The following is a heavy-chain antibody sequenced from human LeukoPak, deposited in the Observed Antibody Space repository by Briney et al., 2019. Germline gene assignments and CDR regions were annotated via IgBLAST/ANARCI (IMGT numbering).Heavy chain of an antibody. V-gene: IGHV4-59*01. CDR3: ARVNYVTYYYDSSGPLPYYYYGMDV. J-gene: IGHJ6*02. D-gene: IGHD3-22*01. CDR2: IYYSGST. CDR1: GGSISSYY. Sequence: SETLSLTCTVSGGSISSYYWSWIRQPPGKGLEWIGYIYYSGSTNYNPSLKSRVTISVDTSKNQFSLKLSSVTAADTAVYYCARVNYVTYYYDSSGPLPYYYYGMDVWGQGTTVTVSS.